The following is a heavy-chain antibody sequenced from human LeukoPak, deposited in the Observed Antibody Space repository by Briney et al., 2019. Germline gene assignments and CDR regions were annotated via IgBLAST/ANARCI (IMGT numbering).Heavy chain of an antibody. V-gene: IGHV4-61*05. J-gene: IGHJ4*02. CDR2: IYYSGST. D-gene: IGHD3-10*01. CDR1: GGSISSSSYY. CDR3: ASHTYYYGSGKPRDPNFDY. Sequence: PSETLSLTCTVSGGSISSSSYYWGWIRQPPGKGLEWIGYIYYSGSTNYNPSLKSRVTISVDTSKNQFSLKLSSVTAADTAVYYCASHTYYYGSGKPRDPNFDYWGQGTLVTVSS.